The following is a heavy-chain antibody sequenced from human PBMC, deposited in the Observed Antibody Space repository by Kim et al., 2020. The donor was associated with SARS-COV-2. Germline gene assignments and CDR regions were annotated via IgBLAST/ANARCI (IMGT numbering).Heavy chain of an antibody. Sequence: ISYAGSVKGRFTISRENAKNSLYLQMISLRDEDTGVYCCVRDRWGTAFDIWGQGTMVTVSS. V-gene: IGHV3-48*02. D-gene: IGHD3-16*01. CDR2: I. J-gene: IGHJ3*02. CDR3: VRDRWGTAFDI.